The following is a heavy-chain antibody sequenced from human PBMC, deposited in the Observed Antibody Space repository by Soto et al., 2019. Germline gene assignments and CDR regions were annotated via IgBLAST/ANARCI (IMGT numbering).Heavy chain of an antibody. CDR3: AREIEYDILTGYYYFDY. V-gene: IGHV4-30-4*01. CDR2: IYYSGST. Sequence: SETLSLTCTVSGGSISSGDYYWSWIRQPPGKGLEWIGYIYYSGSTYYNPSLKSRVTISVDTSKNQFSLKLSSVTAADTAVYYCAREIEYDILTGYYYFDYWGQGTLVTVSS. D-gene: IGHD3-9*01. J-gene: IGHJ4*02. CDR1: GGSISSGDYY.